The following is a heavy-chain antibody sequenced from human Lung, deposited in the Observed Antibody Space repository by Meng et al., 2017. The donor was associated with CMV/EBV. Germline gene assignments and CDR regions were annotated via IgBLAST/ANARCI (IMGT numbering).Heavy chain of an antibody. V-gene: IGHV1-2*02. D-gene: IGHD2-2*01. J-gene: IGHJ4*02. CDR3: ARGIPDY. CDR2: INTHTGHT. Sequence: ASXKVSCKASGYTFSGFFMHWLRQAPGRGLEWMGWINTHTGHTEYAQRFQGRLTMTRDTSISTAYMESSRLTSDDTATFYCARGIPDYWGQGTLVTVSS. CDR1: GYTFSGFF.